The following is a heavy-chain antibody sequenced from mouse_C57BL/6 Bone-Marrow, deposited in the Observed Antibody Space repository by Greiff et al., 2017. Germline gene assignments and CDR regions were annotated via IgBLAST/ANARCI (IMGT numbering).Heavy chain of an antibody. V-gene: IGHV1-80*01. Sequence: QVQLQQSGAELVKPGASVKISCKASGYAFSSYWMNWVKQRPGKGLEWIGQIYPGDGDTNYNGKFKGKATLTADKSSSTAYMQLSSLTSEDSAVYFCARGGEYDVYYFDYWGQGTTLTVSS. D-gene: IGHD2-12*01. J-gene: IGHJ2*01. CDR1: GYAFSSYW. CDR3: ARGGEYDVYYFDY. CDR2: IYPGDGDT.